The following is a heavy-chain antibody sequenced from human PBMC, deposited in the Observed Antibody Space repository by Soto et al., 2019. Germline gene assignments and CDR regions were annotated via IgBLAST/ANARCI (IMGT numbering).Heavy chain of an antibody. CDR2: LIPILGTT. D-gene: IGHD6-19*01. Sequence: QVQLVQSGAEVRKPGSSVKVSCKASGGTFSSAAVSWVRQAPGQGLEWMGGLIPILGTTHYAQKFQGRVTITADESTNTAYMELSSLRSDDTAVYYCARASGYVSGWYHDYWGQGTRVTVAS. J-gene: IGHJ4*02. V-gene: IGHV1-69*01. CDR3: ARASGYVSGWYHDY. CDR1: GGTFSSAA.